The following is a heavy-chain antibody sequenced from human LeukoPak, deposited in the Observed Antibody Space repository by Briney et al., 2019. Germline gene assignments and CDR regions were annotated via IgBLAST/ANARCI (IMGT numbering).Heavy chain of an antibody. CDR3: ARHTYRFWFDP. CDR2: LYYSGST. Sequence: ASETLSLTCTVSGGSMSSSSYYWGWIRQPPGKGLEWIGSLYYSGSTYYNPSPKSRVTISVDTSKNQFSLRLSSVTAADTAVYYCARHTYRFWFDPWGQGTLVTVSS. CDR1: GGSMSSSSYY. J-gene: IGHJ5*02. V-gene: IGHV4-39*01. D-gene: IGHD2-2*02.